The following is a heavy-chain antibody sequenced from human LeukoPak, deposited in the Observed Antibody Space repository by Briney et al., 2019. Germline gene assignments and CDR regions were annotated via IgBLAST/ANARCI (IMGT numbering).Heavy chain of an antibody. CDR3: ARDQGYSSGWSSGY. CDR1: GGTFGSYA. CDR2: IISIFGTA. V-gene: IGHV1-69*05. Sequence: SVKVSCKASGGTFGSYAISWVRQAPGQGLEWMGRIISIFGTANYAQKLQGRVTITTDESTSTAYMELSSLRSEDTAVYYCARDQGYSSGWSSGYWGQGTLVTVSS. D-gene: IGHD6-19*01. J-gene: IGHJ4*02.